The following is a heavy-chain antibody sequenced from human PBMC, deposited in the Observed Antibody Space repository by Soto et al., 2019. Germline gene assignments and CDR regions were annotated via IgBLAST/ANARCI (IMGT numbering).Heavy chain of an antibody. CDR3: AKVSRKGSAIDFDY. Sequence: QVQLVQSGAELKKPGASVKVSCKASGYTFSNYDMNWVRQATGQGPEWIGWVNPNNGDTGYAQKFQGRVPLTTYISTTTAYMELTSLRSEDTAIYYCAKVSRKGSAIDFDYWGQGTLITVSS. J-gene: IGHJ4*02. CDR1: GYTFSNYD. V-gene: IGHV1-8*01. CDR2: VNPNNGDT. D-gene: IGHD3-10*01.